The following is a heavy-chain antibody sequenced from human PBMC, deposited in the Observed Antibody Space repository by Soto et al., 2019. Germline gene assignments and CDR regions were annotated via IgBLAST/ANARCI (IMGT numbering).Heavy chain of an antibody. CDR1: GYTFTSYG. J-gene: IGHJ3*02. CDR2: ISAYNGNT. D-gene: IGHD6-13*01. Sequence: GASVKVSCKASGYTFTSYGISWVRQAPGQGLEWMGWISAYNGNTNYAQKLQGRVTMTTDTSTSTAYMELRSLRSDDTAVYYCARDKGVIYNSSWYGEHDAFDIWCPGTMVTLSS. CDR3: ARDKGVIYNSSWYGEHDAFDI. V-gene: IGHV1-18*01.